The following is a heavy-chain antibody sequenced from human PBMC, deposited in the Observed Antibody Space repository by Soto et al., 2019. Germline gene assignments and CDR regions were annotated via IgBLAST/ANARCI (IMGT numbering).Heavy chain of an antibody. CDR2: ISGSGGST. Sequence: EVQLLESGGGLVQPGGSLRLSCAASGFTFSSYAMSWVRQAPGKGLEWVSAISGSGGSTYYADSVKGRFTISRDNSKNTLYLQMNSLRAEDMAVYYCAKCLLVTQFFDYWGQGTLVTVSS. CDR1: GFTFSSYA. D-gene: IGHD2-21*02. CDR3: AKCLLVTQFFDY. V-gene: IGHV3-23*01. J-gene: IGHJ4*02.